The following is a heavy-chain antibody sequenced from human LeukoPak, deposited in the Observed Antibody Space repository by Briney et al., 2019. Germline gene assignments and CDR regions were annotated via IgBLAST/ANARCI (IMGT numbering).Heavy chain of an antibody. V-gene: IGHV4-30-2*01. CDR1: GGSISSGGYY. CDR2: IYHSGST. Sequence: PSETLSLTCTVSGGSISSGGYYWSWIRQPPGKGLEWIGYIYHSGSTYYNPSLKSRVTISVDRSKNQFSLKLSSVTAADTAVYYCARGQVGYDFWSGYGFDYWGQGTLVTVSS. J-gene: IGHJ4*02. CDR3: ARGQVGYDFWSGYGFDY. D-gene: IGHD3-3*01.